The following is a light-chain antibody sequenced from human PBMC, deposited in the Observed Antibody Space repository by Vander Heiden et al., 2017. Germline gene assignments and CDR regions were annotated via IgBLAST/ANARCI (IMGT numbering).Light chain of an antibody. Sequence: QSALTPPPSASGSPGRSVPVSCTGTSSAVGGYEYVSCRQQHPGKAPKLMIYEVTKPPSGAPHRSAGSKSGNTASLTVAGLQAEDEADYYCISDAGSNNLVFGGGTKLTVL. CDR2: EVT. V-gene: IGLV2-8*01. J-gene: IGLJ2*01. CDR1: SSAVGGYEY. CDR3: ISDAGSNNLV.